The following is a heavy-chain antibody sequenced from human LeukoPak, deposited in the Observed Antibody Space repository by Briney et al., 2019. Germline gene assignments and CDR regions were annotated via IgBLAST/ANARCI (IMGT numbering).Heavy chain of an antibody. Sequence: GGSLRLSCAASEFTFSNYAMSWVRQAPGKGLEWVSVISGSGGTTYYADSVKGRFTISRDNSKNTLYLQMNSLRAEDTAVYYCARPKYYYDSSGFLGFDYWGQGTLVTVSS. D-gene: IGHD3-22*01. CDR3: ARPKYYYDSSGFLGFDY. CDR1: EFTFSNYA. J-gene: IGHJ4*02. V-gene: IGHV3-23*01. CDR2: ISGSGGTT.